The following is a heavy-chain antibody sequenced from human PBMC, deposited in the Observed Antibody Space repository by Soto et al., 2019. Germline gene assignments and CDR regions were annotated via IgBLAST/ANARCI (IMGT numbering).Heavy chain of an antibody. CDR1: GFTFSSYA. CDR3: ARDRTLDY. V-gene: IGHV3-30-3*01. J-gene: IGHJ4*02. CDR2: ISYDGSNK. Sequence: ESGGGVVQPGRSLRLSCAASGFTFSSYAMHWVRQAPGKGLEWVAVISYDGSNKYYADSVKGRFTISRDNSKNTLYLQMNSLRAEDTAVYYCARDRTLDYWGQGTLVTVSS.